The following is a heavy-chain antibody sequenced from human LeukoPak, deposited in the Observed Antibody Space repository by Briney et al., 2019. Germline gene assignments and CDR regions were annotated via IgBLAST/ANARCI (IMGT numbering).Heavy chain of an antibody. V-gene: IGHV3-30*09. CDR1: GFTFSIYA. CDR2: MSYDGSSK. J-gene: IGHJ4*02. Sequence: PGRSLRLSWAASGFTFSIYAMHWVRQAPGKGLEWVAVMSYDGSSKFYGDSVKARFAISRDNSKNTLDLQTNSLRADDTGVYYCARSKYDGSANYYNEFDDWGQGALVT. D-gene: IGHD3-10*01. CDR3: ARSKYDGSANYYNEFDD.